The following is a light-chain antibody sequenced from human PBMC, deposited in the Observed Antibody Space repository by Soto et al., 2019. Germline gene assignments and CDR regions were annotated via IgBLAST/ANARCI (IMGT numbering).Light chain of an antibody. J-gene: IGKJ5*01. CDR1: QSVGNN. CDR2: YAS. Sequence: EIMMTQSPATLSVSPGERATLSCRASQSVGNNLAWYQQKPGQAPRLLIYYASTRATGIPARFSGSGSGTEFTRTIISLQSEDFALYYCQQYNNWPPITFGQGTRLEIK. V-gene: IGKV3-15*01. CDR3: QQYNNWPPIT.